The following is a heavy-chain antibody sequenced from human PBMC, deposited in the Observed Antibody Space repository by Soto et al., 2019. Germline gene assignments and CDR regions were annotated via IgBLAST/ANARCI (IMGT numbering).Heavy chain of an antibody. Sequence: SVKVSCKASGGTFSSYAISWVRQAPGQGLEWMGGIIPIFGTANYAQKFQGRVTITADESTSTAYMELSSLRSEDTAVYYCARDRLPAAGIGVWGQGTTVTVSS. CDR1: GGTFSSYA. J-gene: IGHJ6*02. V-gene: IGHV1-69*13. D-gene: IGHD6-13*01. CDR2: IIPIFGTA. CDR3: ARDRLPAAGIGV.